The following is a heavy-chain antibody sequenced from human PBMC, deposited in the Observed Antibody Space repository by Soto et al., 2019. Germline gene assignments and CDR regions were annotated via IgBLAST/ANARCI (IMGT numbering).Heavy chain of an antibody. D-gene: IGHD6-13*01. CDR2: IYHSGST. V-gene: IGHV4-30-2*01. CDR1: GGSISSGGYS. Sequence: SETLSLTCAVSGGSISSGGYSWSWIRQPPGKGLEWIGYIYHSGSTYYNPSLKSRVTISVDRSKNQFSLKLSSVTAADTAVYYCASSAAGTGNEFGYWGQGTLVTVSS. J-gene: IGHJ4*02. CDR3: ASSAAGTGNEFGY.